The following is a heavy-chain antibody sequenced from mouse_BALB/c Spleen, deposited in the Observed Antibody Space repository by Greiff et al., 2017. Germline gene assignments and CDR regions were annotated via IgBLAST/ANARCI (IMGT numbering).Heavy chain of an antibody. V-gene: IGHV1-9*01. CDR3: ARTMITTVSYYYAMDY. CDR1: GYTFSSYW. Sequence: QVQLQQSGAELMKPGASVKISCKATGYTFSSYWIEWVKQRPGHGLEWIGEILPGSGSTNYNEKFKGKATFTADTSSNTAYRQLSSLTSEDSAVYYCARTMITTVSYYYAMDYWGQGTSVTVSS. J-gene: IGHJ4*01. CDR2: ILPGSGST. D-gene: IGHD2-4*01.